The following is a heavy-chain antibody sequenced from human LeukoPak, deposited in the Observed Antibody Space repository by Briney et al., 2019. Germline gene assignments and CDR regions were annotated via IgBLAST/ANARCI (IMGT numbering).Heavy chain of an antibody. CDR3: AKAPLSYDSSGPFDY. Sequence: GGSLRLSCAASGFTFSSSAMSWVRQAPGKGLEWVSAISNNGGYTYYADSVQGRFTISRDNSKGTLCLQMNGLRAEDTAVYYCAKAPLSYDSSGPFDYWGQGTLVTVSS. V-gene: IGHV3-23*01. D-gene: IGHD3-22*01. J-gene: IGHJ4*02. CDR2: ISNNGGYT. CDR1: GFTFSSSA.